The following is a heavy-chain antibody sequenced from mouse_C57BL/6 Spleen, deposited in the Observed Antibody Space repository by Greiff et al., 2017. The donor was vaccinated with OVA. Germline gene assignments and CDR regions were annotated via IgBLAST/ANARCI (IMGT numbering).Heavy chain of an antibody. V-gene: IGHV1-55*01. J-gene: IGHJ4*01. Sequence: QVQLQQPGAELVKPGASVKMSCKASGYTFTSYWITWVKQRPGQGLEWIGDIYPGSGSTNYNEKFKSKATLTVDTSSSTAYMQLSSLTSEDSAVYYCARRGGYYVKDYAMDYWGQGTSVTVSS. CDR3: ARRGGYYVKDYAMDY. D-gene: IGHD2-3*01. CDR2: IYPGSGST. CDR1: GYTFTSYW.